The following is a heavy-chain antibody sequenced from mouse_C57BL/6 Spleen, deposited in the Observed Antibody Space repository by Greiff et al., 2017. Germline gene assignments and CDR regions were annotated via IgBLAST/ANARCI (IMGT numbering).Heavy chain of an antibody. Sequence: EVKLMESGGGLVKPGGSLKLSCAASGFTFSDYGMHWVRQAPEKGLEWVAYISSGSSTIYYADTVKGRFTISRDNAKNTLFLQMTSLRSEDTAMYYCAREAGLAWFAYGGQGTLVTVSA. CDR2: ISSGSSTI. J-gene: IGHJ3*01. CDR3: AREAGLAWFAY. CDR1: GFTFSDYG. D-gene: IGHD3-3*01. V-gene: IGHV5-17*01.